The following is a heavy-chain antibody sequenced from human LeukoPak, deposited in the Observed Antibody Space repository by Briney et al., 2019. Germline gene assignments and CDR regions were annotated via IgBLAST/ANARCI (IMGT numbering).Heavy chain of an antibody. V-gene: IGHV3-23*01. CDR1: GFAFRGYA. D-gene: IGHD6-19*01. CDR3: VREQWLIGYYFDS. Sequence: GGSLRLSCAASGFAFRGYAMTWVRQAPGKGLGWVSAIDSSGGTTYYAASVKGRFTISRDNSKNTLYLQMNSLRAEDTAIYYCVREQWLIGYYFDSWGQGTLVTVSS. J-gene: IGHJ4*02. CDR2: IDSSGGTT.